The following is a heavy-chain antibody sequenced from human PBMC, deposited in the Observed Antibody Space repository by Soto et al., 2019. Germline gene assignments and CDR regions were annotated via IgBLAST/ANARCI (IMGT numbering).Heavy chain of an antibody. CDR3: ARDKITGLFDY. Sequence: SETLSLTCAVYGGSFSGYYLTWIRQPPGTGLEWIGEINHSGSTNYNPSLKSRVTISVDTSKNQFSLKLTSVTTADTAVYYCARDKITGLFDYWGQGTLVTVSS. D-gene: IGHD2-8*02. J-gene: IGHJ4*02. CDR2: INHSGST. V-gene: IGHV4-34*01. CDR1: GGSFSGYY.